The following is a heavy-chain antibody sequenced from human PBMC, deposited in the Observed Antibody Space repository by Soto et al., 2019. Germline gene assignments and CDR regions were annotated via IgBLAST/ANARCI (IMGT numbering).Heavy chain of an antibody. CDR2: IGSSSSYI. CDR3: ARAGCGGSCYHNWFDP. J-gene: IGHJ5*02. V-gene: IGHV3-21*01. Sequence: GGSLRLSCAASGFTFSSYSMNWVRQAPGKGLEWVSSIGSSSSYIYYADSVKGRFTISRDNAKNSLYLQMNSLRAEDTAVYYCARAGCGGSCYHNWFDPWGQGNLVTVSS. CDR1: GFTFSSYS. D-gene: IGHD2-15*01.